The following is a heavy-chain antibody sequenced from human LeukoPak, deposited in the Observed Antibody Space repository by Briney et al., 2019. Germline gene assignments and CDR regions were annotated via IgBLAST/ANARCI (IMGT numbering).Heavy chain of an antibody. CDR3: ARHSHYDFWSGYLDY. CDR2: ISYSGNT. Sequence: PSQTLSLTCIVSGGSISSGGYYWSWIRQHPGKGLEWIGYISYSGNTYHNPSLKTRLSISVDTSKNQFCLNVSSVTAADTAMYYCARHSHYDFWSGYLDYWGQGTLVTVSS. V-gene: IGHV4-31*03. J-gene: IGHJ4*02. D-gene: IGHD3-3*01. CDR1: GGSISSGGYY.